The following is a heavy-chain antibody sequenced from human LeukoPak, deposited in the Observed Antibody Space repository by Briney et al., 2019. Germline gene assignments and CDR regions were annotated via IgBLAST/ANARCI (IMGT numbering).Heavy chain of an antibody. J-gene: IGHJ5*02. CDR2: ISAYNGNT. CDR3: ARDSTVTTHNWFDP. D-gene: IGHD4-17*01. Sequence: ASVNISCKTSGYTFTSYGISWVRQAPGQGLEWMGWISAYNGNTNYAQKLQGRVTMTTDTSTSTAYMELRSLRSDDTAVYYCARDSTVTTHNWFDPWGQGTLVTVSS. V-gene: IGHV1-18*01. CDR1: GYTFTSYG.